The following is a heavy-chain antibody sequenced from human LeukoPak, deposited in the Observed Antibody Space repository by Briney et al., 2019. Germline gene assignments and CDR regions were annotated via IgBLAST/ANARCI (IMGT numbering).Heavy chain of an antibody. CDR1: GGSISSRSYY. CDR2: IYYSRST. Sequence: SETLALTCTVSGGSISSRSYYWGWIRQPPGKGLEWIGSIYYSRSTYYNPSLKSRVTISVDTSKNQFSLKLSSVTAADTAVYYCARTGYGRTNYYGSGRGFFDYWGQGTLVTLSS. J-gene: IGHJ4*02. D-gene: IGHD3-10*01. V-gene: IGHV4-39*07. CDR3: ARTGYGRTNYYGSGRGFFDY.